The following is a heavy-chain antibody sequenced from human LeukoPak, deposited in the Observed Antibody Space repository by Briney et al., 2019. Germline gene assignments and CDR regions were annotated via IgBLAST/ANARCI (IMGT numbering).Heavy chain of an antibody. CDR1: GFPFSDFA. V-gene: IGHV3-23*01. J-gene: IGHJ6*03. Sequence: TGGSLRLSCAVSGFPFSDFAMSWVRQAPGKGLEWVSTISGGGDNTYFADSVKGRFTISRDNSKNTLFLQMVSLRAEDTAVYHCAKFEGALLGNYYMDVWGKGTTVTVSS. CDR2: ISGGGDNT. CDR3: AKFEGALLGNYYMDV.